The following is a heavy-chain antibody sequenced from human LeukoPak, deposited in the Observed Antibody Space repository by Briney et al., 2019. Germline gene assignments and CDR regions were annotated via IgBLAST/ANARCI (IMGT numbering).Heavy chain of an antibody. J-gene: IGHJ4*02. V-gene: IGHV2-70*11. CDR2: IDWDDDK. D-gene: IGHD1-26*01. CDR1: GFSLSTSGMC. Sequence: SGPALVKPTQTLTLTCSFSGFSLSTSGMCVSWIRQPPGKALEWLARIDWDDDKYYSTSLKTRLTISKDTSKNQVVLTMTNMDRVDTDTYYCARISIVGATTRYYFDYWGQGTLVTVSS. CDR3: ARISIVGATTRYYFDY.